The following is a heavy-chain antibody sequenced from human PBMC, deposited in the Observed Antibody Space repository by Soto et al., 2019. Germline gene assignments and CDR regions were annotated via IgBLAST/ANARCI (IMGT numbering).Heavy chain of an antibody. J-gene: IGHJ3*02. D-gene: IGHD3-10*01. Sequence: QVQLVQSGAEVKKPGSSVKVSCKASGGTFSSYTIIWVRQAPGQGLEWMGRIIPILGVANYAQKFQGRVTITADKSTSTAYMELSSLRSEDKAVYYCARSTVRGVILADDAFDTWGQGTMVTVSS. CDR2: IIPILGVA. CDR1: GGTFSSYT. V-gene: IGHV1-69*02. CDR3: ARSTVRGVILADDAFDT.